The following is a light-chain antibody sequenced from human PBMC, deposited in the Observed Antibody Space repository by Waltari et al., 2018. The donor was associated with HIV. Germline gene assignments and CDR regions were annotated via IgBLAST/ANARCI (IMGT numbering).Light chain of an antibody. CDR3: VGWDASLSAYV. V-gene: IGLV1-47*01. CDR1: SSNIGNDN. Sequence: QSVLTQPPSASGTPGQRVTISCSGSSSNIGNDNVYWYQQLPGTDPKLLIYKNYLRPSGVPDRFAGSKSGTSASLAISGLRSEDEADYYCVGWDASLSAYVCGTGTKVTIL. CDR2: KNY. J-gene: IGLJ1*01.